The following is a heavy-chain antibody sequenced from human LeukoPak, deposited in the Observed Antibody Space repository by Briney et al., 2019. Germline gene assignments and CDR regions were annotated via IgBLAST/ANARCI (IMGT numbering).Heavy chain of an antibody. CDR2: ISSRGSTI. CDR3: ARGGNYYDSSGYYQPPYYYYYMDV. D-gene: IGHD3-22*01. V-gene: IGHV3-48*03. J-gene: IGHJ6*03. Sequence: GGSLRLSCAASGFTFSSYEMNWVRQAPGKGLEWVSYISSRGSTIYYADSVKGRFTISRDNAKNSLYLQMNSLRAEDTAVYYCARGGNYYDSSGYYQPPYYYYYMDVWGKGTTVTVSS. CDR1: GFTFSSYE.